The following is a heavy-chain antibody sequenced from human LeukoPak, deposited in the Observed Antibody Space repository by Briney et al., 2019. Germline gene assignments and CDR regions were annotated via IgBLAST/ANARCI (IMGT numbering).Heavy chain of an antibody. D-gene: IGHD4-11*01. CDR1: GGSIRSSSYY. V-gene: IGHV4-61*05. CDR3: ARHDYSNPRVDY. Sequence: SETLSLTCTVSGGSIRSSSYYWGWIRQPPGRGLEWIGYISHSGRTNFNPSLRSRVTISVATSKNQFSLELSSVTAADTALYYCARHDYSNPRVDYWGQGTLVTVSS. J-gene: IGHJ4*02. CDR2: ISHSGRT.